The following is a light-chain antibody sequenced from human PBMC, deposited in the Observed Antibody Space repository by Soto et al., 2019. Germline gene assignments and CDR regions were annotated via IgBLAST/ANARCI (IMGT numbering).Light chain of an antibody. CDR3: QQLSAYPYT. CDR2: GAS. J-gene: IGKJ2*01. CDR1: QGVSRS. V-gene: IGKV1-9*01. Sequence: DIQLTQSPSFLSASVGDSVTITCRASQGVSRSVAWYQQKPGRAPTLVIYGASTLEVGVPARFGGSGSGTEFTLTVSSLQPEDFATYYCQQLSAYPYTFGQGTKL.